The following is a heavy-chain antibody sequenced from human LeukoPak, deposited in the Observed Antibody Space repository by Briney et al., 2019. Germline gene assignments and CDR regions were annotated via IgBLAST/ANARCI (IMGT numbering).Heavy chain of an antibody. CDR2: IYYSGST. Sequence: SETLSLTCTVSGGSMRSYYWSWIRQPPGKGLEWIGYIYYSGSTNYNPSLKSRVTISVDTSKNQFSLKLSSVTAADTAVYYCARASGVRIAAAGYYFDYWGQGTLVTVSS. V-gene: IGHV4-59*01. J-gene: IGHJ4*02. D-gene: IGHD6-13*01. CDR1: GGSMRSYY. CDR3: ARASGVRIAAAGYYFDY.